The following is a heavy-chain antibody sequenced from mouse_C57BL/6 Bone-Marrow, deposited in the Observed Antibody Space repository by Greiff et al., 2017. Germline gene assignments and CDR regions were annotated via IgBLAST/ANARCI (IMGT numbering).Heavy chain of an antibody. V-gene: IGHV3-6*01. CDR1: GYSITSGYY. Sequence: EVQLQESGPGLVKPSQSLSLTCSVTGYSITSGYYWNWFRQFPGNKLEWMGYISYDGSNNYNPSLNNRISITLDTSKNQFYLKLNSVTTEDTATYNCARGYYGRAWFAYWGQGTLVTVSA. D-gene: IGHD1-1*01. CDR2: ISYDGSN. J-gene: IGHJ3*01. CDR3: ARGYYGRAWFAY.